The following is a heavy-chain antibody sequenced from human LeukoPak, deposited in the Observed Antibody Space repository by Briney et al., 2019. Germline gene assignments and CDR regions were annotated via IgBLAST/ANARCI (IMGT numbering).Heavy chain of an antibody. D-gene: IGHD5-18*01. CDR1: GDSINSSSYY. V-gene: IGHV4-39*01. J-gene: IGHJ4*02. Sequence: SETLSLTCTVSGDSINSSSYYWGWIRQPPGKGLEWIGSIYYSGNTYYTPSLKSRVTISLDTSKNQLSLRLSSVTAADTAVYYCARHNGYSFGRQDYWGQGTLVTVSS. CDR2: IYYSGNT. CDR3: ARHNGYSFGRQDY.